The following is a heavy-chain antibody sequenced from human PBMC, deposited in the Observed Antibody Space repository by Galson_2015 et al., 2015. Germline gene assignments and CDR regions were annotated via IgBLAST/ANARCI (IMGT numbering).Heavy chain of an antibody. CDR2: ISGSGNIT. CDR1: GFTFSSYA. J-gene: IGHJ3*02. D-gene: IGHD1-26*01. Sequence: SLRLSCAASGFTFSSYAMSWVRQAPGKGLVWVSVISGSGNITYYADSVKGRFTISRDNSKNTLYLQMNSLRAEDTAAYYCAKDNPTNDWYRGPLDIWGQGTMVTVSS. V-gene: IGHV3-23*01. CDR3: AKDNPTNDWYRGPLDI.